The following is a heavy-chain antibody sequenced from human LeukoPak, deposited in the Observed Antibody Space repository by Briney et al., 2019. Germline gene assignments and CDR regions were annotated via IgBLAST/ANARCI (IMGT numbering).Heavy chain of an antibody. Sequence: TSETLSLTCTVSGGSFSSSSYYWGWIRQPPGKGLEWIGSIYYRGNTHYNPSLKSRVTISIDTSKNQFSLNLSSVTAADTAVYYCARLPLFDCTATRCYSGWFDPWGQGTLVTVSS. CDR1: GGSFSSSSYY. V-gene: IGHV4-39*01. CDR2: IYYRGNT. CDR3: ARLPLFDCTATRCYSGWFDP. D-gene: IGHD2-2*01. J-gene: IGHJ5*02.